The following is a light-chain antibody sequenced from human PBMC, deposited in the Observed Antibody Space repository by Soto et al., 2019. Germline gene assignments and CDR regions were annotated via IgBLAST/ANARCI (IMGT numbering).Light chain of an antibody. V-gene: IGKV1-27*01. J-gene: IGKJ3*01. Sequence: DIQMTQFPSSLSASVGDRVTITCRASQGITNYLAWFQQKPGKVPQLLIYAASPLHSGVPSRFGGSGSGTDFTLIISGLQPEDVATYYCHEYDSAPFPFGPGTKVDI. CDR1: QGITNY. CDR3: HEYDSAPFP. CDR2: AAS.